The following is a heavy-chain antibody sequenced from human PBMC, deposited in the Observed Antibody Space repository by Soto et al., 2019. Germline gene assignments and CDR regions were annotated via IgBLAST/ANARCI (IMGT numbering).Heavy chain of an antibody. D-gene: IGHD6-6*01. CDR1: GFTFSMSA. Sequence: EGFLRLSCAASGFTFSMSAMTWVRQAPGKGLEWVSTTGLNGRTTYYADSVKGRFTVSRDNSKNTLDLHMSSLRAEDTAVYYCATVHSTSRSFDYWGQGTLVTVSS. CDR3: ATVHSTSRSFDY. CDR2: TGLNGRTT. V-gene: IGHV3-23*01. J-gene: IGHJ4*02.